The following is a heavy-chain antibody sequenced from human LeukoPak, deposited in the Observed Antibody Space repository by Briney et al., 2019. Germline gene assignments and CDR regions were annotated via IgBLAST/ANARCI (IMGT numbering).Heavy chain of an antibody. J-gene: IGHJ4*02. Sequence: SVKVSCKASGGTFSSYAISWVRQAPGQGLEWMGRIIPIFGTANYEQKFQGRVTITTDESTNTAYMELSSLRSEDTAVYYCARGQMYCGGDCLDYWGQGTLVTVSS. V-gene: IGHV1-69*05. D-gene: IGHD2-21*02. CDR1: GGTFSSYA. CDR2: IIPIFGTA. CDR3: ARGQMYCGGDCLDY.